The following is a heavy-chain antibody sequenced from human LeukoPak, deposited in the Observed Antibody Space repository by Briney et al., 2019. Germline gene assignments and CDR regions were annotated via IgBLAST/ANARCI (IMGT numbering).Heavy chain of an antibody. J-gene: IGHJ4*02. D-gene: IGHD2-8*01. CDR3: ARDSYCPNDVCYDY. CDR1: GFIFSDYS. V-gene: IGHV3-21*06. CDR2: ITTSRDQ. Sequence: PGGSLRLSCAASGFIFSDYSMGWVRQAPGKGLEWVSSITTSRDQYHADSVKGRFTVSRDNAKSSVYLQMDSFRADDTAVYYCARDSYCPNDVCYDYWGQGVLVTVS.